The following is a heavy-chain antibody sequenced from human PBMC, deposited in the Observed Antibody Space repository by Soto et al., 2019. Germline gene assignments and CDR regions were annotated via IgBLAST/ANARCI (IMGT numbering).Heavy chain of an antibody. D-gene: IGHD2-8*02. Sequence: PSETLSLTCTVSGDSITSSSHYLGWIRQPPGKGLECIANIYYDGNTYYNPSLKSRVTISVDTSKNQFSLKLTSVTAADTAVYYCARDKITGLFDYWGQGTLVTVSS. CDR1: GDSITSSSHY. CDR3: ARDKITGLFDY. V-gene: IGHV4-39*07. CDR2: IYYDGNT. J-gene: IGHJ4*02.